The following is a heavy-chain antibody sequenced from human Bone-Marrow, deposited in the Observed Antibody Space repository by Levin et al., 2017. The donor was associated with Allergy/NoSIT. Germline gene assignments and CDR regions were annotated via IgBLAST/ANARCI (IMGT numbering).Heavy chain of an antibody. J-gene: IGHJ5*02. Sequence: ASETLSLTCSVSGVSVSSGGFYWTWIRQHPGKGLEWIGHVYYSGSTYYSPSLKSRVTMSIDTSRNRFSLKLTSVTAADTAVYYCAGDFGRIGWFDPWGQGALVTVSS. CDR1: GVSVSSGGFY. CDR2: VYYSGST. D-gene: IGHD1-26*01. CDR3: AGDFGRIGWFDP. V-gene: IGHV4-31*03.